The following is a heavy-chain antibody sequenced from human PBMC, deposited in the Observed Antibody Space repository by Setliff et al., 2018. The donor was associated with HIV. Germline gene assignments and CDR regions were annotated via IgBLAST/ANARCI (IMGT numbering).Heavy chain of an antibody. CDR3: AKEGNSVDNWLDP. CDR1: GDPIFIGGYD. Sequence: PSETLSLTCTVSGDPIFIGGYDWSWIRQHPGGGLEWIGYIYHTGKTYYNPSLQSRIIMSLDMSQNQFSLKLSSVTAADTAVYYCAKEGNSVDNWLDPWGPGTLVTVSS. V-gene: IGHV4-31*03. CDR2: IYHTGKT. J-gene: IGHJ5*02. D-gene: IGHD1-26*01.